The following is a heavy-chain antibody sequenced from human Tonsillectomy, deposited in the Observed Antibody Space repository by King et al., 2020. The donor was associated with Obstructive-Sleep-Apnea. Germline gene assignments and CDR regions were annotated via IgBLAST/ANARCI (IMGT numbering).Heavy chain of an antibody. CDR2: IRSKAYGGTT. CDR1: GFSVGDDV. D-gene: IGHD3-10*01. J-gene: IGHJ4*02. V-gene: IGHV3-49*03. Sequence: VQLVESGGGLVQPGRALRLSCTASGFSVGDDVMSWCRQAPGKGRVWVGLIRSKAYGGTTDYVASVKGRFTIPRDDSKSIAYLQMNSLKTEDTAVYYCTRKGWEVRGYDYWGQGTLVTVSS. CDR3: TRKGWEVRGYDY.